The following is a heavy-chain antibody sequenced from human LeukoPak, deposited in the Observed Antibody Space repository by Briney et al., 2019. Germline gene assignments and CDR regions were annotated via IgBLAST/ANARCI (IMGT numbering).Heavy chain of an antibody. D-gene: IGHD1-26*01. CDR2: ISGSGGST. CDR1: GFTFSSYA. Sequence: PGGSLRLSCAASGFTFSSYAMSWVRQAPGKGLEWVSAISGSGGSTYYADSVKGRFTISRDNSKNTLYLQMNSLRAEDTAVYYCARDISGSYSDGWFDPWGQGTLVTVSS. CDR3: ARDISGSYSDGWFDP. V-gene: IGHV3-23*01. J-gene: IGHJ5*02.